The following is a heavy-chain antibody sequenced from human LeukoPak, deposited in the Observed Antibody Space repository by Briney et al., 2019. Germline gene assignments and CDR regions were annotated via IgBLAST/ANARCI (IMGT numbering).Heavy chain of an antibody. Sequence: SVKVSCKASGGTFSSYAISWVRQAPGQGLEWMGGIIPIFGTANYAQKFQGRVTITADESTSTAYMELSSLRSEDTAVYYCARDYCSSTSCYRGMNWFDPWGQGTLVTVSS. CDR1: GGTFSSYA. CDR3: ARDYCSSTSCYRGMNWFDP. CDR2: IIPIFGTA. D-gene: IGHD2-2*02. J-gene: IGHJ5*02. V-gene: IGHV1-69*13.